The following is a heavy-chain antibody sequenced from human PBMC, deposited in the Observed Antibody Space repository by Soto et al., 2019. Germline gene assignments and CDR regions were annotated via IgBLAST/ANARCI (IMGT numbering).Heavy chain of an antibody. D-gene: IGHD6-13*01. CDR2: ISESGGST. CDR3: AKRRPYSSGWYSPIFDY. V-gene: IGHV3-23*01. Sequence: GESLKISCAASGFSFSDYAMSWVRQAPGKGLEWVSVISESGGSTHYADSVRGRFTVSRDNSKNSLSLRMNSLRDEDTAVYFCAKRRPYSSGWYSPIFDYWGQGALVTSPQ. CDR1: GFSFSDYA. J-gene: IGHJ4*02.